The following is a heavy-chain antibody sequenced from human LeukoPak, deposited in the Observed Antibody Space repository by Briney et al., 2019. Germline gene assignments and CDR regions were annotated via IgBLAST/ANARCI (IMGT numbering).Heavy chain of an antibody. V-gene: IGHV3-23*01. J-gene: IGHJ5*02. D-gene: IGHD3-22*01. CDR1: GFTFSNFA. CDR3: AKGAASGLVDWFDP. CDR2: ITGDYAT. Sequence: QAGGSLRLSCAASGFTFSNFAMMWVRQAPGKGLEWVSSITGDYATYSADPAKGRFTTSRDNSKNIVYLQMDCLRDDDTAVYYCAKGAASGLVDWFDPWGQGTLVTVSS.